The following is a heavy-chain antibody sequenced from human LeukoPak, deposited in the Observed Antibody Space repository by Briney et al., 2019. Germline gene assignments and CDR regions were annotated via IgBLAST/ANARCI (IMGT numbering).Heavy chain of an antibody. Sequence: GGSLRLSCAASGFTFSSYGMHWVRQAPGKGLEWVAFIRYDGSNKYYADSVKGRFTISRDNSKNTLYLQMNSLRAEDTAVYYRAKDLDCSSTSCYGDYYYYMDVWGKGTTVTVSS. V-gene: IGHV3-30*02. CDR1: GFTFSSYG. D-gene: IGHD2-2*01. J-gene: IGHJ6*03. CDR3: AKDLDCSSTSCYGDYYYYMDV. CDR2: IRYDGSNK.